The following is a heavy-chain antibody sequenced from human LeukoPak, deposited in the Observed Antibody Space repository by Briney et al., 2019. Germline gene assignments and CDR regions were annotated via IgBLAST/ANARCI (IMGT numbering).Heavy chain of an antibody. CDR2: IYYSGST. D-gene: IGHD5-12*01. Sequence: SETLSLTCTVSGGSISSYYWSWIRQPPGKGLEWIGYIYYSGSTNYNPSLKSRVTISVDTSKNQFSLKLSSVTAADTAVYYCARGSTDDYELFDYWGQGALVTVSS. V-gene: IGHV4-59*01. CDR1: GGSISSYY. J-gene: IGHJ4*02. CDR3: ARGSTDDYELFDY.